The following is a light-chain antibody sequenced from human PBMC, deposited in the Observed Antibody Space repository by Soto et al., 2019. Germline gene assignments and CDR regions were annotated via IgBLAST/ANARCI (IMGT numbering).Light chain of an antibody. CDR1: SSDVGGYNY. Sequence: QSVLTQPASVSGSPGQSITISCTGTSSDVGGYNYVSWYQQHPGKAPKLMIYEVSNRPSGVSNRFSGSKCGNTASLTISGLQAEDEADYYCSSYTSSSTPYVFGTGTKLTVL. J-gene: IGLJ1*01. V-gene: IGLV2-14*01. CDR3: SSYTSSSTPYV. CDR2: EVS.